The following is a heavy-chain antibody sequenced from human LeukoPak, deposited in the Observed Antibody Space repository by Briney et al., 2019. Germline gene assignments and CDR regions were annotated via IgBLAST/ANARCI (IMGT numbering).Heavy chain of an antibody. CDR1: GLNLDAYA. V-gene: IGHV3-43*02. Sequence: GGSPRLSCAASGLNLDAYAMHWVRQAPGKGLEWVSLISGDGTITYYADSVKGRFTISRDNSKNSLFLEMNSLRSEATALYYCAKDTPLFYHYYGIDVWGQGTTVTVSS. CDR2: ISGDGTIT. CDR3: AKDTPLFYHYYGIDV. J-gene: IGHJ6*02.